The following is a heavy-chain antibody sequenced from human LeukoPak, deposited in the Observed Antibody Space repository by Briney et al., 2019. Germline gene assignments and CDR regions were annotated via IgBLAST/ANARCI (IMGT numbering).Heavy chain of an antibody. J-gene: IGHJ5*02. CDR3: ARAPTVTDWFDP. CDR2: ISNSGST. V-gene: IGHV4-61*05. Sequence: KAPATLSLTCTVSGGSISSSNYCWGWIRQPPGKGLEWIDYISNSGSTNYNPSLKSRVTISVDTSKNQFSLRLTSVTTADTAVYYCARAPTVTDWFDPWGQGTLVTVSS. D-gene: IGHD4-17*01. CDR1: GGSISSSNYC.